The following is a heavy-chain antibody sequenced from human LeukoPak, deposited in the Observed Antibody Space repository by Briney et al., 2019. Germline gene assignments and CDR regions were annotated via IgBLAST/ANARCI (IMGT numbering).Heavy chain of an antibody. V-gene: IGHV3-48*02. D-gene: IGHD1-26*01. Sequence: GTLSLTCAVSGGSISSSNWWSWVRQPPGKGLEWVSYCTDSSSTIYYADSVKGRFSISRDNAKNSLYLQMNSLRDEDTAVYYCARDGGSSTHPFDFWGQGTLVTVSS. CDR1: GGSISSSN. CDR3: ARDGGSSTHPFDF. CDR2: CTDSSSTI. J-gene: IGHJ4*02.